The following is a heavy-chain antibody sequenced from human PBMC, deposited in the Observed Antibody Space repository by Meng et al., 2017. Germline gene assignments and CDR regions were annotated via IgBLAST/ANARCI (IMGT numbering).Heavy chain of an antibody. D-gene: IGHD4-11*01. Sequence: QVQLVQAGAEVKKPGASVKGSCKASGYTLTSYGISWVRQAPGQGLEWMGWISAYNGNTNYAQKLQGRVTMTTDTSTSTAYMELRSLRSDDTAVYYCAQTTVTTYSEYFQHWGQGTLVTVSS. CDR1: GYTLTSYG. J-gene: IGHJ1*01. V-gene: IGHV1-18*01. CDR2: ISAYNGNT. CDR3: AQTTVTTYSEYFQH.